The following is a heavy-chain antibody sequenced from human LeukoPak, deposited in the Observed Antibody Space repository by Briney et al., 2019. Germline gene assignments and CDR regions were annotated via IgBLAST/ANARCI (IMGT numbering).Heavy chain of an antibody. V-gene: IGHV3-30*18. D-gene: IGHD3-16*02. Sequence: GGSLRLSCAASGFTFSGYGMHWVRQAPGKGLEWVAVIAYHGGAEYYADSVKGRFTISRDNSKNTVDLQLNSLRAEDSAVYYCAKQSFRMVNYFDYWGQGTLVTVSS. CDR1: GFTFSGYG. CDR3: AKQSFRMVNYFDY. J-gene: IGHJ4*02. CDR2: IAYHGGAE.